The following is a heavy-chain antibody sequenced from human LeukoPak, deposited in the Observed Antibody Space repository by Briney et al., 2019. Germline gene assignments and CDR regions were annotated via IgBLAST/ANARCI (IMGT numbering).Heavy chain of an antibody. D-gene: IGHD3-10*02. CDR3: AVPPGPNWFDP. CDR1: GGTFSSYA. CDR2: IIPIFVTA. V-gene: IGHV1-69*13. Sequence: SSVKVSCKASGGTFSSYAISWVRQAPGQGLEWMGGIIPIFVTADYAQKFQGRVTITSDESTSTASMELSSLRSADTAVYYCAVPPGPNWFDPWGQGTLVTVSS. J-gene: IGHJ5*02.